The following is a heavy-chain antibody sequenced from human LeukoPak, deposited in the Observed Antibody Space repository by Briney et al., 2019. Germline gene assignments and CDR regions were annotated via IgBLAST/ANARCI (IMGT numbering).Heavy chain of an antibody. CDR1: GFSLTTSGMC. D-gene: IGHD4-17*01. Sequence: SGPALVKPTQTLTLTCTFSGFSLTTSGMCVSWIRHPPGKALEWLARIDWDDSKYFSTSLKTRLTISKDTSKNQVVLTMTNMDPVDTATYYCARIPPSSATYGDDAFDIWGQGTMVTVSS. J-gene: IGHJ3*02. CDR2: IDWDDSK. V-gene: IGHV2-70*11. CDR3: ARIPPSSATYGDDAFDI.